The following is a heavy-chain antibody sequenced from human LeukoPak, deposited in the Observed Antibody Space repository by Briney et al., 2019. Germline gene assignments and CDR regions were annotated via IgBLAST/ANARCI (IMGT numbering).Heavy chain of an antibody. J-gene: IGHJ4*02. Sequence: GGSLRLSCAASGFTFSSYAMSWVRQAPGKGLEWVSAISGSGGSTYYADSVKGRFTISRGNSKNTLYLQMNSLRAEDTAVYYCAKDAFYCSSTSCYAFDYWGQGTLVTVSS. CDR3: AKDAFYCSSTSCYAFDY. CDR2: ISGSGGST. CDR1: GFTFSSYA. D-gene: IGHD2-2*01. V-gene: IGHV3-23*01.